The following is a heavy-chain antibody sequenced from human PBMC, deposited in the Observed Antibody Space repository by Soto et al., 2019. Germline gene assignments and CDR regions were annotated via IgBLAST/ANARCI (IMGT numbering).Heavy chain of an antibody. D-gene: IGHD6-19*01. CDR1: GYTFTSYA. CDR2: INAGNGNT. CDR3: ARESVAGTVYYFDY. Sequence: ASVKVSCKASGYTFTSYAMHWVRQAPRQRLEWMGWINAGNGNTKYSQKFQGRVTITRDTSASTAYMELSSLRSEDTAVYYCARESVAGTVYYFDYWGQGTLVTVSS. J-gene: IGHJ4*02. V-gene: IGHV1-3*01.